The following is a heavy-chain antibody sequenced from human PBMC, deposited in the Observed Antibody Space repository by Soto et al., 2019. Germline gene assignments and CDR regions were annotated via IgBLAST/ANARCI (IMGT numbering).Heavy chain of an antibody. J-gene: IGHJ6*02. D-gene: IGHD3-16*01. V-gene: IGHV1-69*06. CDR3: ARVPSPFDYYYAMDV. CDR2: IIPIFGTA. CDR1: GGTFSSYA. Sequence: GASVKVSCKASGGTFSSYAISWVRQAPGQGLEWMGGIIPIFGTANYAQKFQGRVTITADKSTSTAYMELSSLRSEDTAVYYCARVPSPFDYYYAMDVWGQGTTVTVSS.